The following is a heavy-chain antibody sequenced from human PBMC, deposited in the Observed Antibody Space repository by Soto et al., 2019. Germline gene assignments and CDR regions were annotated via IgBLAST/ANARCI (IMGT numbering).Heavy chain of an antibody. V-gene: IGHV5-51*01. J-gene: IGHJ6*02. CDR2: IYPGDSDT. CDR3: ARHGVLRYFDWLPRPHYYYYGMDV. D-gene: IGHD3-9*01. Sequence: GESLKISCKGSGYSFTSYWIGWVRQMPGKGLEWMGIIYPGDSDTRYSSSFLGQVTISAEKSIRPAYLPWSSLKASDTAMYYCARHGVLRYFDWLPRPHYYYYGMDVWGQGTTVTVSS. CDR1: GYSFTSYW.